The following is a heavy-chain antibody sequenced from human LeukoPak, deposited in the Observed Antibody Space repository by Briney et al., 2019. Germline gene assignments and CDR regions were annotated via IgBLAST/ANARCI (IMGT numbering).Heavy chain of an antibody. CDR2: IWYDGSNK. CDR3: AKDYYDSSGYSPFDY. V-gene: IGHV3-33*06. J-gene: IGHJ4*02. CDR1: GFTFSIYG. D-gene: IGHD3-22*01. Sequence: GRSLRLSCAASGFTFSIYGMHWVRQAPGKGLEWVAVIWYDGSNKYYADSVKGRFTISRDNSKNTLYLQMNSLRAEDTAVYYCAKDYYDSSGYSPFDYWGQGTLVTVSS.